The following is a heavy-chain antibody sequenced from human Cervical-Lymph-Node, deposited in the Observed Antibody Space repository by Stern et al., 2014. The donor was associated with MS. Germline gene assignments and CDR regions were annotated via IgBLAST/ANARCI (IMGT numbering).Heavy chain of an antibody. CDR3: AKDRRGGYNYLYGMDV. CDR1: RFTFRSYG. CDR2: TSYDGGNR. D-gene: IGHD5-18*01. V-gene: IGHV3-30*18. J-gene: IGHJ6*02. Sequence: VQLVESGGGVVQPGTSLRLSCTGSRFTFRSYGIHWVRQAPGKGLEWVSITSYDGGNRQYADPVKGRFTISRDNSKNTVYLPLNSLRPEDTGVYHCAKDRRGGYNYLYGMDVWGQGTTVTVS.